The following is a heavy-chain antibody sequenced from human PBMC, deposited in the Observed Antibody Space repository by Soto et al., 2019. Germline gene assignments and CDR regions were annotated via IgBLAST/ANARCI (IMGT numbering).Heavy chain of an antibody. CDR2: IDGSGDNT. J-gene: IGHJ3*02. V-gene: IGHV3-23*01. D-gene: IGHD6-19*01. CDR1: GFAFSSYA. Sequence: EVQLLESGGGLVQPGGSLRLSCAASGFAFSSYAMSWVRQAPGKGLEWVSAIDGSGDNTHYADSVKGRFTFSRDNSKNTLYLQLNSLRAEDTAVYYCAKQVTGWVNDAFDNWGQGTMVTVSS. CDR3: AKQVTGWVNDAFDN.